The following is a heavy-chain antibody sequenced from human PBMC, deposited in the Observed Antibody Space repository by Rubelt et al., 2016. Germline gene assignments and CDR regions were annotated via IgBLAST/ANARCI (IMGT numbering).Heavy chain of an antibody. CDR3: QWEVLEGAFGI. Sequence: EVLLVESGGGLVKPGGSLRLSCAASGLSFSHPWMNWVRQAPGNGLAWVDTIKSAGAGGTTYYAATVLGRFTITRKDSKTKLYLQMNSRKTEDTAMYHCQWEVLEGAFGIWGRGTMVTVSS. D-gene: IGHD1-26*01. J-gene: IGHJ3*02. CDR1: GLSFSHPW. CDR2: IKSAGAGGTT. V-gene: IGHV3-15*07.